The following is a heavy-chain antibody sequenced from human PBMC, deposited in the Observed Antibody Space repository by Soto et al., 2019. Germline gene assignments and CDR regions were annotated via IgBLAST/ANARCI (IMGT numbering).Heavy chain of an antibody. Sequence: PSEILSLTCSVSGDSISTVDYFWAWIRQPPGQALEYIGYIYKSTTTYYNPSFESRVAISLDTSKSQFSLNVTSVTAADTAVYFCARGRYCLTGRCFPNWFDSWGQGTLVS. J-gene: IGHJ5*01. D-gene: IGHD2-15*01. CDR2: IYKSTTT. CDR3: ARGRYCLTGRCFPNWFDS. V-gene: IGHV4-30-4*01. CDR1: GDSISTVDYF.